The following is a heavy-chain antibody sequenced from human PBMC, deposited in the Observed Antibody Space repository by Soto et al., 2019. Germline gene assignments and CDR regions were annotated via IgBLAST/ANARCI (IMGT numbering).Heavy chain of an antibody. D-gene: IGHD1-1*01. Sequence: PSETLSLTCAVYGGSFSGYYWSWIRQPPGKGLGWIGEINHSGSTNYNPSLKSRVTISVDTSKNQFSLKLSSVTAADTAVYYCARPQLGTAGDYWGQGTLVTVSS. CDR2: INHSGST. CDR1: GGSFSGYY. CDR3: ARPQLGTAGDY. V-gene: IGHV4-34*01. J-gene: IGHJ4*02.